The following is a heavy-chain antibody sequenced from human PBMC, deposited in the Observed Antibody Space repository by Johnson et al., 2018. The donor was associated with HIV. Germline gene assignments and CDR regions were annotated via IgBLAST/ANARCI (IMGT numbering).Heavy chain of an antibody. Sequence: QVQLVESGGGVVQPGRSLRLSCAASGFTFSSYTIHWVRQAPGKGLEWVAVISYDGSNKHYADSVKGRFTISRDNSKNTLYMQMNSLRPEDTAVYYCVQGVPNPAGAFDIWGRGTMVTVSS. J-gene: IGHJ3*02. V-gene: IGHV3-30-3*01. CDR2: ISYDGSNK. D-gene: IGHD6-19*01. CDR1: GFTFSSYT. CDR3: VQGVPNPAGAFDI.